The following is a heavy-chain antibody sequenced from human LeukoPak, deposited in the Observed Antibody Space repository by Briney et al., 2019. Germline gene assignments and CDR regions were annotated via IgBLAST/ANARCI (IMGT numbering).Heavy chain of an antibody. V-gene: IGHV4-4*07. CDR1: GGSISSYY. Sequence: SETLSLTCTVSGGSISSYYWSWIRQPAGKGLEWIGRIYTSGSTNYNPSLKSRVTMSVDTSKNQFSLKLSSVTAADTAVYYCARLAYTYTYYYYGMDVWGQGTTVTVSS. CDR2: IYTSGST. CDR3: ARLAYTYTYYYYGMDV. D-gene: IGHD3-16*01. J-gene: IGHJ6*02.